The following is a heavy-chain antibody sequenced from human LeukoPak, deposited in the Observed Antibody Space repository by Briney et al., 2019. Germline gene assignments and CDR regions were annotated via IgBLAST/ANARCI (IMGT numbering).Heavy chain of an antibody. D-gene: IGHD3-10*01. CDR1: GFAVSNNY. J-gene: IGHJ3*02. CDR3: ARDGPKTRRVRGLLDAFDM. V-gene: IGHV3-53*01. CDR2: LYSSGGT. Sequence: PGGSLRLSCAASGFAVSNNYMNWVRQTPGKGLEWVSVLYSSGGTSYSDSVKGRFTISRDDSKNSLFLHMNNLRAEDTALYYCARDGPKTRRVRGLLDAFDMWGQGTMVTVSS.